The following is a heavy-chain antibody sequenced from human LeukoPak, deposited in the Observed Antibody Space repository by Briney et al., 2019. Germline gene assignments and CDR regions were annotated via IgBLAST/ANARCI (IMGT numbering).Heavy chain of an antibody. J-gene: IGHJ4*02. CDR1: GFTFSDYW. D-gene: IGHD6-19*01. Sequence: PGGSLRLSCAASGFTFSDYWMHWVRQAPGKGLVWASRIKTDGRSTNYADSVKGRFTISRDNAKNTLYPQMNSLRAEDTAVYYCARGRIGGWTDYWGQGTLVTVSS. CDR3: ARGRIGGWTDY. CDR2: IKTDGRST. V-gene: IGHV3-74*01.